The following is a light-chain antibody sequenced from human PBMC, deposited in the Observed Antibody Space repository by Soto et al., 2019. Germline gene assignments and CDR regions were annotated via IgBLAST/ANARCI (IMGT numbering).Light chain of an antibody. CDR1: QNVNSN. CDR3: QQRSNWPIT. CDR2: GAS. Sequence: EIVWTQSPATLCVSPGEGATLSCRASQNVNSNLAWYQQKPGQAPRLLIYGASTRATGIPARFSGSGSGTDFTPTISSLEPEDFAVYYCQQRSNWPITFGQGTRLEI. V-gene: IGKV3-11*01. J-gene: IGKJ5*01.